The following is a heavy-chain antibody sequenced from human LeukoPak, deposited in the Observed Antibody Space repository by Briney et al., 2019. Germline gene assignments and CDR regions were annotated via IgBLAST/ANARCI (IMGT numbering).Heavy chain of an antibody. Sequence: ASVKVSCKASGGTFSSYAISWVRQAPGQGLEWMGGIIPIFGTANYAQKFQGRVTITADESTSTAYMELSSLRSEDTAVYYCARDPRSLRYFDWSYFDYWGQGTLVTVSS. V-gene: IGHV1-69*13. D-gene: IGHD3-9*01. J-gene: IGHJ4*02. CDR3: ARDPRSLRYFDWSYFDY. CDR2: IIPIFGTA. CDR1: GGTFSSYA.